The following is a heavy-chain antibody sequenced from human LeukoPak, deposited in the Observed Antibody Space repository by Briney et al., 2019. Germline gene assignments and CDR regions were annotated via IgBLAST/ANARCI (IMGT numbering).Heavy chain of an antibody. CDR1: GYTFSGTGWY. D-gene: IGHD3-10*01. CDR3: ARDGPAQMVDFDY. J-gene: IGHJ4*02. Sequence: RASVKVSCKASGYTFSGTGWYLYWLRQAPEQGLECMGWIYPHNGATDYAQKFQGRVAMTSDTSISTVYMELTRLRPDDTAVYYCARDGPAQMVDFDYWGQGTLVTVSS. V-gene: IGHV1-2*02. CDR2: IYPHNGAT.